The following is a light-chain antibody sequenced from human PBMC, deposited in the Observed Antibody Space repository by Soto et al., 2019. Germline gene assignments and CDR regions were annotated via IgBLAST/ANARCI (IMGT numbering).Light chain of an antibody. CDR1: QSISSY. J-gene: IGKJ2*01. CDR2: GAS. V-gene: IGKV1-39*01. CDR3: QQSHSTPYT. Sequence: DIQMTQSPSSLSASVGDRVTITCRASQSISSYLNWYQHKSGKAPNLLIYGASRLQSGVPSRFSGSGSGTDFTLTISSLQPEEFATYYCQQSHSTPYTFGQGTKMEIK.